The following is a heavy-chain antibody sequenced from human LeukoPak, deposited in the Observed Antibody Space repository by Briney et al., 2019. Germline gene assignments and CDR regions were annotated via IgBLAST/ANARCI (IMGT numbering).Heavy chain of an antibody. CDR1: GYTFTGYY. J-gene: IGHJ4*02. D-gene: IGHD3-9*01. CDR3: ARGAQVLRYFDWLLPH. Sequence: ASVKVSCKASGYTFTGYYMHWVRQAPGQGLEWMGWINPNSGGTNYAQKFQGRVTMTRDTSISTAYMELSRLRSDDTAVYYCARGAQVLRYFDWLLPHWGQGTLVTVSS. CDR2: INPNSGGT. V-gene: IGHV1-2*02.